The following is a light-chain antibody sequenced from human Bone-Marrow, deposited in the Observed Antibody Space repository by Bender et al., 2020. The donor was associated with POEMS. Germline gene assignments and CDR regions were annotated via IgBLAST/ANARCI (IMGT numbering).Light chain of an antibody. V-gene: IGLV1-40*01. CDR3: QSYDNSLGGWV. J-gene: IGLJ3*02. Sequence: QSVLTQPPSASGTPGQRVTISCSGSSSNIGSTYVYWYQHLPGTAPKLLIYGYNNRPSGVPDRFSGSKSGTSASLAITGLQAEDEGDYYCQSYDNSLGGWVFGGGTKLTVL. CDR1: SSNIGSTY. CDR2: GYN.